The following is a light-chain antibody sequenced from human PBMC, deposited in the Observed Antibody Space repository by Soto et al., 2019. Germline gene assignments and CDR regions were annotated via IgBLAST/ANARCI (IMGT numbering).Light chain of an antibody. CDR3: SSYTTSSTLV. J-gene: IGLJ3*02. Sequence: QSVLTQPASVSGSPGQSITIPCTGTSSDVGYYNYVSWYQHHPGKAPQLMIYEVTNRPSGVSDRFSGSKSGDTASLTISGLQAEDEADYYCSSYTTSSTLVFGGGTKLTVL. CDR1: SSDVGYYNY. CDR2: EVT. V-gene: IGLV2-14*01.